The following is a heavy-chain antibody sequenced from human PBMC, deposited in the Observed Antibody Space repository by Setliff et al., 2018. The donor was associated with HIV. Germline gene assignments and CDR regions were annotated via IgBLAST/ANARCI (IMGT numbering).Heavy chain of an antibody. V-gene: IGHV3-43*01. CDR1: GFTFDDYN. J-gene: IGHJ4*02. D-gene: IGHD6-6*01. Sequence: AGSLRLSCSASGFTFDDYNMHWVRQAPGKGLEWVSIIRNDGGAISYADSLKGRLTSSRDNAKNTLFLQMNSLRAEDTAVYYCARLPQDVRSSIDFWGQGTLVTVSS. CDR2: IRNDGGAI. CDR3: ARLPQDVRSSIDF.